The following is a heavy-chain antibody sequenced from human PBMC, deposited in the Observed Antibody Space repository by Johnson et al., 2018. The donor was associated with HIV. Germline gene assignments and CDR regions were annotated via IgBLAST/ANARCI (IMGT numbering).Heavy chain of an antibody. Sequence: VQLVESGGGLVQPGRSLRLSCAASGFTFDDYAMHWVRQAPGKGLEWVSGISWNSGSIGYAASVKGRFTISRDNAKNSLYLQMNSLRAEDTALYYCAKGRYSGSWYESAAFDIWGQGTMVTVSS. J-gene: IGHJ3*02. D-gene: IGHD6-13*01. V-gene: IGHV3-9*01. CDR1: GFTFDDYA. CDR3: AKGRYSGSWYESAAFDI. CDR2: ISWNSGSI.